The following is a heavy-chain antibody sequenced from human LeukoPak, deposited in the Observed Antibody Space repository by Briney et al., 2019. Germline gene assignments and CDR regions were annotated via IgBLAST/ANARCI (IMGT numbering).Heavy chain of an antibody. Sequence: PSETLSLTCTVYDGSISSYYWSWVRQPAGKGLEWIGRIYSSGSTNYNPSLKSRVAMSADTAKNQFSLRLTSVTAADTAVYFCARGPSAVAGTDWYFDLWGRGTPVTVSS. CDR1: DGSISSYY. CDR3: ARGPSAVAGTDWYFDL. D-gene: IGHD6-19*01. V-gene: IGHV4-4*07. CDR2: IYSSGST. J-gene: IGHJ2*01.